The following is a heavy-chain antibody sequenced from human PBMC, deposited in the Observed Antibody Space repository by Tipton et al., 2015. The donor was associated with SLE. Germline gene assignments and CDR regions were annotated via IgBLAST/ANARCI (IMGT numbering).Heavy chain of an antibody. V-gene: IGHV4-59*02. D-gene: IGHD3-9*01. CDR3: AGGKRHYDVLTGYYSKPHYFDF. CDR1: GFTVSSNY. Sequence: QLVQSGGGLVQPGGSLRLSCAASGFTVSSNYMSWVRQAPGKGLEWIGNVYKNYNPSLESRVTISVDTSRNLFSLNLSSVTAADTAVYYCAGGKRHYDVLTGYYSKPHYFDFWGQGTVVAVSP. CDR2: VYKN. J-gene: IGHJ4*02.